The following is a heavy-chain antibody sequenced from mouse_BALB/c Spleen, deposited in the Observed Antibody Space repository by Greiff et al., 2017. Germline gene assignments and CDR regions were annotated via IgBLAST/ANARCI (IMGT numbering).Heavy chain of an antibody. CDR3: ARIDDYDYYAMDY. D-gene: IGHD2-4*01. V-gene: IGHV1-12*01. J-gene: IGHJ4*01. Sequence: QVQLQQPGAELVKPGASVKMSCKASGYTFTSYNMHWVKQTPGQGLEWIGAIYPGNGDTSYNQKFKGKATLTADKSSSTAYMQLSSLTSEDSAVYYCARIDDYDYYAMDYWGQGTSVTVSS. CDR1: GYTFTSYN. CDR2: IYPGNGDT.